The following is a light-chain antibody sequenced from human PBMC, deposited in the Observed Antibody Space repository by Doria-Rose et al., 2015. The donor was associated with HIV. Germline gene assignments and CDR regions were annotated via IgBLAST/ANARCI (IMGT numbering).Light chain of an antibody. Sequence: TQSPGTLSLSPGERATLSCRASQSFSSTYLAWYQQKPGQAPSLLIYDGSTRATGIPDRFNASGSATDFTLTINRLEPEDFALYYCHQYGTSWTFGQGTKVEI. CDR1: QSFSSTY. J-gene: IGKJ1*01. CDR2: DGS. CDR3: HQYGTSWT. V-gene: IGKV3-20*01.